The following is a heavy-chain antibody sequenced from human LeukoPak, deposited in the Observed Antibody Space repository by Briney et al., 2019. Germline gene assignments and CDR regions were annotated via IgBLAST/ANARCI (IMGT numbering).Heavy chain of an antibody. CDR1: GFALSTSGVG. Sequence: ESGPTLVKPTQTPTLTCTFSGFALSTSGVGVGWIRQPPGKALDWLAFIFWDDDKRYSPSLNSRLTITTDTSKNQVVLTMTNVDPVDTATYYCAHGRAGTFNLDSWGQGTLVTVSS. V-gene: IGHV2-5*02. CDR3: AHGRAGTFNLDS. CDR2: IFWDDDK. D-gene: IGHD6-19*01. J-gene: IGHJ4*02.